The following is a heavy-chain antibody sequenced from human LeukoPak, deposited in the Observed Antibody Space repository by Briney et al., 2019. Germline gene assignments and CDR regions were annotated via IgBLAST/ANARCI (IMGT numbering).Heavy chain of an antibody. J-gene: IGHJ4*02. Sequence: GASVKVSCKASGYTFTGYYMHWVRQAPGQGLEWMGRINPNSGGTNYAQKFQGRVTMTRDTSISTAYMELSRLRSDDTAVYYCAILTRARGDGYYFDYWGQGTLVTVSS. CDR2: INPNSGGT. D-gene: IGHD2-21*01. CDR1: GYTFTGYY. CDR3: AILTRARGDGYYFDY. V-gene: IGHV1-2*06.